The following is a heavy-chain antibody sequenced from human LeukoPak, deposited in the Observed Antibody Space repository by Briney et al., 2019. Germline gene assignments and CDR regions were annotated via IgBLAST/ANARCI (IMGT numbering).Heavy chain of an antibody. CDR1: GGSISSYY. Sequence: SETLSLTCTASGGSISSYYWSWIRQPPGKGLEWIGYIYYSGSTNYNPSLKSRVTISVDTSKNQFSLKLSSVTAADTAVYYCARGFMRGVLDYWGQGTLVTVSS. D-gene: IGHD3-10*01. CDR2: IYYSGST. CDR3: ARGFMRGVLDY. V-gene: IGHV4-59*01. J-gene: IGHJ4*02.